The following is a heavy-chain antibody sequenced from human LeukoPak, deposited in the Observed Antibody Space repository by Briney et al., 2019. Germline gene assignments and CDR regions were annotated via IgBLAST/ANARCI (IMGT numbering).Heavy chain of an antibody. Sequence: GGSLRLSCAASGFTFSSYVMHWVRQAPGKGLEWVAVIWYDGSNKYYADSVKGRFTISRDNSKNTLYLQMNSLRAEDTAVYYCARVEDIVVVPAYYGMDVWGQGTTVTVSS. J-gene: IGHJ6*02. CDR2: IWYDGSNK. D-gene: IGHD2-2*01. V-gene: IGHV3-33*01. CDR1: GFTFSSYV. CDR3: ARVEDIVVVPAYYGMDV.